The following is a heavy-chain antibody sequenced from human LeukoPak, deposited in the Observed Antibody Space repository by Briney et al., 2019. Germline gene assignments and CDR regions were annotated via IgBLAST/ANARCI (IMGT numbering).Heavy chain of an antibody. Sequence: SDTLSLTCTVSGGTISSSSYYWGWIRQPPGKGLEWVAYIYYSGSTYYNPSLRTRVTISVDTSRNQFSLKLSPVTAADTAVYYCARARTHSSTWYLDYWGQGTLVTVSS. CDR1: GGTISSSSYY. V-gene: IGHV4-31*03. CDR3: ARARTHSSTWYLDY. J-gene: IGHJ4*02. D-gene: IGHD6-13*01. CDR2: IYYSGST.